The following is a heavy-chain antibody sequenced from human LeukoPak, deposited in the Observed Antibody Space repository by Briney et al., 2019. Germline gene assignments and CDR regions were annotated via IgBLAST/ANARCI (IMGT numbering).Heavy chain of an antibody. J-gene: IGHJ4*02. CDR2: IHYSGNT. CDR1: GGSSRSGDYF. CDR3: ARENNDYGGKKAFDY. V-gene: IGHV4-30-4*01. D-gene: IGHD4-23*01. Sequence: SETLSLTCAVSGGSSRSGDYFWSWIRQPPGKRLEWIGHIHYSGNTYYNPSLRSRVSISVDTSKNQFSLKLSSVTAADTAVYYCARENNDYGGKKAFDYWGQGTLVTVSS.